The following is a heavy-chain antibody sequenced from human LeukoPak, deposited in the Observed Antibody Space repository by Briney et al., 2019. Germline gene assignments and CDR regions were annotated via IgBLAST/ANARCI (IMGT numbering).Heavy chain of an antibody. CDR2: IYTSGST. Sequence: SETLSLTCAVYGGSFSGYYWSWIRQPAGKGLEWIGRIYTSGSTNYNPSLKSRVTMSVDTSKNQFSLKLSSVTAADTAVYYCARGLDYGDYRIDYWGQGTLVTVSS. J-gene: IGHJ4*02. CDR1: GGSFSGYY. V-gene: IGHV4-59*10. CDR3: ARGLDYGDYRIDY. D-gene: IGHD4-17*01.